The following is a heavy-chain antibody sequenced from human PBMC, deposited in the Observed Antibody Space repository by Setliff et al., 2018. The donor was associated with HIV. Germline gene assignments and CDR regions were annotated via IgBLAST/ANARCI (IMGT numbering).Heavy chain of an antibody. Sequence: PSETLSLTCAVSGGSISSSNWWSWVRQPPGKGLEWIGEIYHSGSTDYNPSLKSRVTISVDTSGDYFSLNLSSVTAADTAVYYCAGIIATPGTTWGQGTLVTVSS. J-gene: IGHJ1*01. CDR3: AGIIATPGTT. CDR2: IYHSGST. V-gene: IGHV4-4*02. D-gene: IGHD6-13*01. CDR1: GGSISSSNW.